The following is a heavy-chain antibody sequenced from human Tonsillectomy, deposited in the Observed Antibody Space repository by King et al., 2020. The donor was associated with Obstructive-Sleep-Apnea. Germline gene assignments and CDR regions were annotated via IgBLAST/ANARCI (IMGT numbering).Heavy chain of an antibody. Sequence: QLVQSGGGLVQPGGSLRLSCAASGFTFSSYSMNWVRQAPGKGLEWVSYISSSSMTIYYADSVKGRFTISRDNAKNSLYLQMNSLRAEDTAVYYCAMGASSSWLGAFDIWGQGTMVTVSS. CDR3: AMGASSSWLGAFDI. CDR1: GFTFSSYS. J-gene: IGHJ3*02. CDR2: ISSSSMTI. V-gene: IGHV3-48*01. D-gene: IGHD6-13*01.